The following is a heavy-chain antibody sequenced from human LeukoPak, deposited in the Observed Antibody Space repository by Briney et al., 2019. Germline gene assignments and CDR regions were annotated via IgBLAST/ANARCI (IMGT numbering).Heavy chain of an antibody. CDR3: AKDIVLYSGRRDGAFDI. J-gene: IGHJ3*02. CDR2: ITGSGDGT. V-gene: IGHV3-43*02. CDR1: GFTFSTYA. D-gene: IGHD1-26*01. Sequence: PGGSLRLSCAASGFTFSTYAMTWVRQAPGKGLEWVSSITGSGDGTSAADSVTGRFTISRDNSKNSLYLQMNSLRTEDTALYYCAKDIVLYSGRRDGAFDIWGQGTMVTVSS.